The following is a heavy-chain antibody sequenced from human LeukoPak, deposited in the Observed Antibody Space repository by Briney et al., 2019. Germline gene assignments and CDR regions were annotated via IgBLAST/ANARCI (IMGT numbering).Heavy chain of an antibody. CDR2: ISAYNGNT. CDR3: ARDVGYGDYFDY. CDR1: GYTFTSYG. J-gene: IGHJ4*02. V-gene: IGHV1-18*01. Sequence: GASVKVSCKASGYTFTSYGISWVRQAPGQGLEWMGWISAYNGNTNYAQKLQGRVTITADTSTSTAYMELRSLRSEDTAVYYCARDVGYGDYFDYWGQGTLVTVSS. D-gene: IGHD4-17*01.